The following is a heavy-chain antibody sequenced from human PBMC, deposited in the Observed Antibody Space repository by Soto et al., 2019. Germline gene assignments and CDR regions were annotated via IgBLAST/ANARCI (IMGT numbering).Heavy chain of an antibody. CDR3: ARGHDRYCSSTSCYLHYGMDV. V-gene: IGHV1-8*01. D-gene: IGHD2-2*01. Sequence: ASVKVSCKASGYTFTSYDINWVRQATGQGLEWMGWMNPNSGNTGYAQKFQGRVTMTRNTSISTAYMELSSLRSEDTAVYYCARGHDRYCSSTSCYLHYGMDVWGRGTTVTVSS. CDR1: GYTFTSYD. CDR2: MNPNSGNT. J-gene: IGHJ6*01.